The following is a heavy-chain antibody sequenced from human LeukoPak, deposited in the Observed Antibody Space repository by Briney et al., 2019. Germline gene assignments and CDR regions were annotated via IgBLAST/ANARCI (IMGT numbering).Heavy chain of an antibody. CDR3: ARGAFSPQYGRGYSFGY. D-gene: IGHD5-18*01. CDR2: IYYRGST. V-gene: IGHV4-31*03. J-gene: IGHJ4*02. Sequence: SQTVSLTCTVSGGSISSGDYYWRSIRQHPAKGLEWIGYIYYRGSTYYNPSLESRVTISVDTSKNQFSLKLSSVTAADTAVYYCARGAFSPQYGRGYSFGYWGQGTVVTVSS. CDR1: GGSISSGDYY.